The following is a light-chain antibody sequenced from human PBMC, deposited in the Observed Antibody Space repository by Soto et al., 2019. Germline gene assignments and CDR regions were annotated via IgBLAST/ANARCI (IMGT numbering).Light chain of an antibody. V-gene: IGLV2-14*01. CDR1: STDVRGYNA. CDR3: NSFRVSHLYV. Sequence: SSLGLPASVCGSPGQTITISCTGNSTDVRGYNALSWYQHHPGKAPKLIIYEVTHRPSGVSDRFSASRSGNTASLTISGLQAEDEADYYCNSFRVSHLYVFGTGTKVTVL. CDR2: EVT. J-gene: IGLJ1*01.